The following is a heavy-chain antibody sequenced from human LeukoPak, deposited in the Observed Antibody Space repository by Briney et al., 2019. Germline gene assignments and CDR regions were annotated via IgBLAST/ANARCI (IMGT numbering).Heavy chain of an antibody. CDR2: VSAHNVNT. Sequence: ASVKVSCKASGYTFTSYAMNWVRQAPGQGLEWMGWVSAHNVNTNYAQKFQGRVTMTTDTSTSTAYMELRSLRSDDTAVYYCARDFRDYGGDSGYFDYWGQGTLVTVSS. CDR1: GYTFTSYA. V-gene: IGHV1-18*01. D-gene: IGHD4-23*01. J-gene: IGHJ4*02. CDR3: ARDFRDYGGDSGYFDY.